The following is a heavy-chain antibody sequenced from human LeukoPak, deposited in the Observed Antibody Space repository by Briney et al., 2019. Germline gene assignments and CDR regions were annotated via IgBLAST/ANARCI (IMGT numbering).Heavy chain of an antibody. Sequence: PSQTLSLTCTVSGGSISSGDYYWSWIRQPPGKGLEWIGYIYYSGSTYYNPSLKSRVTISVDTSKNQFSLKLSSVTAADTAVYYCAREPPWVDAWYYGMDVWGQGTTVTVSS. V-gene: IGHV4-30-4*01. D-gene: IGHD1-26*01. J-gene: IGHJ6*02. CDR3: AREPPWVDAWYYGMDV. CDR2: IYYSGST. CDR1: GGSISSGDYY.